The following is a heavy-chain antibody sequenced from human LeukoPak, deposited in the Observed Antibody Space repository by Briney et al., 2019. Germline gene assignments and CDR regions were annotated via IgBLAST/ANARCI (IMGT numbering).Heavy chain of an antibody. CDR3: ARDLVHSGYGTIGAFDI. D-gene: IGHD5-12*01. V-gene: IGHV1-3*01. CDR2: INAGNGNT. J-gene: IGHJ3*02. Sequence: GASVKVSCKASGYTFTSYAMHWVRQAPGQRLEWMGWINAGNGNTKYSQKFQGRVTITRDTSASTAYMELSSLRSEDTAVYYCARDLVHSGYGTIGAFDIWGQGTMVTVSS. CDR1: GYTFTSYA.